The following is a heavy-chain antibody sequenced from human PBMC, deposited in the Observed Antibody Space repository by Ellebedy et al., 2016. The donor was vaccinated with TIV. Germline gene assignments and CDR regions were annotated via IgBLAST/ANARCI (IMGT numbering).Heavy chain of an antibody. CDR3: ARLGESFGFDS. Sequence: GEYLKISCAASGFTFSSDGMHWVRQAPGKGLEWVAFIRYDGTTKYYADSVKGRFTISRDNSENTIYLQINSLRAEDTAVYYCARLGESFGFDSWGQGALVTVSS. D-gene: IGHD1-26*01. V-gene: IGHV3-30*02. CDR2: IRYDGTTK. J-gene: IGHJ4*02. CDR1: GFTFSSDG.